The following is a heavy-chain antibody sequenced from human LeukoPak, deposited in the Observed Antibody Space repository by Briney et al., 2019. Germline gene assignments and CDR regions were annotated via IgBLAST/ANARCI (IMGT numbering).Heavy chain of an antibody. J-gene: IGHJ4*02. Sequence: GGSLRLSCASSGFSFSSYEMTWVRQAPGKGLEWVSYISSSGSTIYYADSVKGRFTISRDNAKNSLYLQMNSLRAEDTAVYFCARGSSNFAYCGQGTLVTVSS. CDR3: ARGSSNFAY. D-gene: IGHD6-6*01. V-gene: IGHV3-48*03. CDR2: ISSSGSTI. CDR1: GFSFSSYE.